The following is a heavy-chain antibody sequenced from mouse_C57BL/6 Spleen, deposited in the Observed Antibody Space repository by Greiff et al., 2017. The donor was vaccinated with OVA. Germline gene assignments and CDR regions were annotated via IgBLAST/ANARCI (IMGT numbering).Heavy chain of an antibody. J-gene: IGHJ3*01. CDR3: ARPLGGYWFDY. CDR1: GFTFSDYG. CDR2: ISPGSSTI. Sequence: EVQLVESGGGLVKPGASLKLSCAASGFTFSDYGMHWVRQAPEQGLEWVAYISPGSSTIYYADTVKGRFTISRDNATNTLFLQITSLRSEEAAMYYCARPLGGYWFDYWGQGTLVTVSA. V-gene: IGHV5-17*01.